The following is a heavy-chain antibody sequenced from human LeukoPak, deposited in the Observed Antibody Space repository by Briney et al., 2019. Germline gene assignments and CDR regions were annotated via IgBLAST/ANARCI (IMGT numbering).Heavy chain of an antibody. CDR1: GFTFSSYW. J-gene: IGHJ4*02. CDR2: IYQDGSEK. D-gene: IGHD3-10*01. V-gene: IGHV3-7*03. CDR3: AKDRTFGGELIY. Sequence: GGSLRLSCAASGFTFSSYWMSWVRQAPGKGPEWVANIYQDGSEKYYVDSVKGRFTISRDNAKNSLYLQMNSLRPEDTALYYCAKDRTFGGELIYWGQGTLVTVSS.